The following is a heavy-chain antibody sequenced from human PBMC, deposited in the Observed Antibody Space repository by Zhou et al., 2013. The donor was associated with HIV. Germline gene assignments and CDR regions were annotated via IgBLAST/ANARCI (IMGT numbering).Heavy chain of an antibody. CDR1: GGSFTDFH. CDR2: INHRGGT. D-gene: IGHD5-18*01. CDR3: ARXGGVQLWLPYV. J-gene: IGHJ6*04. Sequence: QVQLQQWGAGLLKPSETLSLICAVYGGSFTDFHWSWIRQPPGKGLEWIGEINHRGGTNYNPSLKSRVTISVDTSKNQFSLKLTSVTAADTAVYYCARXGGVQLWLPYVWGKGTTVIVSS. V-gene: IGHV4-34*01.